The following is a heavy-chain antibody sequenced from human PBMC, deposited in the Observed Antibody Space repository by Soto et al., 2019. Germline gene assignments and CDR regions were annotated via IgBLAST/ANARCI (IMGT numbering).Heavy chain of an antibody. D-gene: IGHD3-16*02. CDR3: TTYDDMWGGDRYRWVY. V-gene: IGHV3-15*01. J-gene: IGHJ4*02. CDR1: GSSFSNAW. CDR2: IKSRTDGGTT. Sequence: EVQLVESGGDLVKPGGSLRLSCAASGSSFSNAWMSWVRQAPGKGLEWVARIKSRTDGGTTDYAAPVKGRFSIPRDDSENMLYLQMNSLKTEDTAIYYCTTYDDMWGGDRYRWVYWGQGTLVTVSS.